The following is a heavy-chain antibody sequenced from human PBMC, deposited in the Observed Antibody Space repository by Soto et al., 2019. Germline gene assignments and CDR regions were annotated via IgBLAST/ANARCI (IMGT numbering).Heavy chain of an antibody. J-gene: IGHJ3*02. D-gene: IGHD2-2*02. CDR2: ISRSGSPI. CDR1: GFTSWDYH. CDR3: VREGRSSTSCNTGCAFDI. Sequence: GGSLRLSCAASGFTSWDYHMSWIRQAPGKGLEWVSYISRSGSPIYYADSVKGRFTISRDNAENSLYLQMNSLRAEDTAVYYCVREGRSSTSCNTGCAFDIWGQGTMATVSS. V-gene: IGHV3-11*01.